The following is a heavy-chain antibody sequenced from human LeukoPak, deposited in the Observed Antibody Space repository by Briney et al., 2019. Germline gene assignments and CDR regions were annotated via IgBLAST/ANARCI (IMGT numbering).Heavy chain of an antibody. CDR1: GGSISSSSYY. CDR3: ARGKDGHYYFDY. Sequence: PSETLSLTCTVSGGSISSSSYYWGWIRQPPGKGLEWIGSIYYSGSTYYNPSLKSRVTISVDTSKNLFSLKLSSVTAADTAVYYCARGKDGHYYFDYWGQGTLVTVSS. CDR2: IYYSGST. J-gene: IGHJ4*02. V-gene: IGHV4-39*07.